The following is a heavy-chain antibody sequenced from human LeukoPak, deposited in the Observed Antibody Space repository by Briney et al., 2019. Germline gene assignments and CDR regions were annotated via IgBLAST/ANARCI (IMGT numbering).Heavy chain of an antibody. Sequence: ASVKVSCKASGYTFTGYYMHWVRLAPGQGLEWMGWINPNSGGTNYAQKFQGRVTMTRDTSISTAYMELSRLRSDDTAVYYCARGLGSYFDYYYYMDVWGKGTTVTVSS. CDR2: INPNSGGT. D-gene: IGHD1-26*01. CDR3: ARGLGSYFDYYYYMDV. CDR1: GYTFTGYY. V-gene: IGHV1-2*02. J-gene: IGHJ6*03.